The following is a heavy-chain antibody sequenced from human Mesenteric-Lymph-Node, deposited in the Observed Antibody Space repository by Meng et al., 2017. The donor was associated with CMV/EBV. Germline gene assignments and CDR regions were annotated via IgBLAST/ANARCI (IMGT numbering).Heavy chain of an antibody. CDR1: GFNFSGHW. Sequence: VCCAASGFNFSGHWIHWVRQAAGKGLVWVSRLSSDGRTTSYADSGQGRFTISSDNAKNMAYLQMNSLRAEDTAVYFCATSDYGSVYYWGQGALVTVSS. J-gene: IGHJ4*02. CDR3: ATSDYGSVYY. CDR2: LSSDGRTT. D-gene: IGHD3-10*01. V-gene: IGHV3-74*01.